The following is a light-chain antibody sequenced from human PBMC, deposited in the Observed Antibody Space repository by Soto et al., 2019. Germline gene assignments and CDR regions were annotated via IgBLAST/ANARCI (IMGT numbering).Light chain of an antibody. CDR3: SSYTSSSTLL. V-gene: IGLV2-14*01. J-gene: IGLJ2*01. CDR2: EVS. Sequence: QSALTQPASVSGSPGQSITISCTGTRSDVGGYNYVSWYQQYPGKAPKLIIYEVSNRPSGVSNRFSGSKSGNTASLTISGLQAEDEADYYCSSYTSSSTLLFGGGTQLTVL. CDR1: RSDVGGYNY.